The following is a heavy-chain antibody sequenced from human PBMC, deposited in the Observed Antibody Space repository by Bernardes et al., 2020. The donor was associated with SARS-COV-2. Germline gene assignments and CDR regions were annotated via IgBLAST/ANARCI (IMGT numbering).Heavy chain of an antibody. CDR3: ATSSAHARWFYYGLDV. J-gene: IGHJ6*02. Sequence: ASVKVSCMVSGYTLTEVSMHWVRQAPGKGLEWMGRFDPEDGETIYAQKFRGRITMTEDASTDTAYMELTSLRSEDTAVYSCATSSAHARWFYYGLDVWGQGTTVTVSS. D-gene: IGHD3-10*01. CDR2: FDPEDGET. CDR1: GYTLTEVS. V-gene: IGHV1-24*01.